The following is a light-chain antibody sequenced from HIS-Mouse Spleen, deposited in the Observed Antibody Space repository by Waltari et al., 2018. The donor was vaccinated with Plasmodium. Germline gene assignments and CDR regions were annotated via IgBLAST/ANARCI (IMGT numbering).Light chain of an antibody. V-gene: IGKV3-15*01. CDR1: QSVSSN. J-gene: IGKJ2*01. CDR2: GAS. CDR3: QQYNNWPYT. Sequence: DTATLSCRASQSVSSNLAWYQQKPGQAPRLLIYGASTRATGIPARFSGSGSGTEFTLTISSMQSEDFAVCYCQQYNNWPYTFGQGTKLEIK.